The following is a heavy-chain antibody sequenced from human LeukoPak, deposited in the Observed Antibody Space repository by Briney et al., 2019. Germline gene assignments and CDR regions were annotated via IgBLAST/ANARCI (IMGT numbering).Heavy chain of an antibody. CDR2: INHNSGGT. CDR1: GYTFTGYY. V-gene: IGHV1-2*02. Sequence: ASVKVSCKASGYTFTGYYMHWVRQAPGQGLEWMGGINHNSGGTNYAQKFQGRVTMTRDTSISTAYMELSRLRSDDTAVYYCAGAGSGSYYLLDWGQGTLVTVSS. J-gene: IGHJ4*02. D-gene: IGHD3-10*01. CDR3: AGAGSGSYYLLD.